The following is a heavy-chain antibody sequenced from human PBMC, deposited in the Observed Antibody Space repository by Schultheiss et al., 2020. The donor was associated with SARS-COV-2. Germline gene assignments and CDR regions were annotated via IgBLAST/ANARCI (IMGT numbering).Heavy chain of an antibody. Sequence: GGSLRLSCAASGFTFSSYAMHWVRQAPGKGLEWVAVISYDGSNKYYADSVKGRFTISRDISQNTLFLQMNSLRAEDTAVYYCASLGSFGVKFFQYFDYWGQGTLVTVSS. D-gene: IGHD3-10*01. CDR3: ASLGSFGVKFFQYFDY. J-gene: IGHJ4*02. CDR2: ISYDGSNK. CDR1: GFTFSSYA. V-gene: IGHV3-30-3*01.